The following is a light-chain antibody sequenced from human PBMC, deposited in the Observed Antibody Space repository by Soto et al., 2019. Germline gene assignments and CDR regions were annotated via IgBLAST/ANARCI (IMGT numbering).Light chain of an antibody. CDR3: QQYQRYPPS. CDR2: DAT. V-gene: IGKV1-16*01. Sequence: DIQMTQSPSSLSASVGDRVTIICRASQNINSYLAWFQQKPGKAPKSLIYDATSLQSGVPSRFSGSGSVIDFNLTISSLQSEDIAIYYCQQYQRYPPSFGGGTKLEIK. J-gene: IGKJ4*01. CDR1: QNINSY.